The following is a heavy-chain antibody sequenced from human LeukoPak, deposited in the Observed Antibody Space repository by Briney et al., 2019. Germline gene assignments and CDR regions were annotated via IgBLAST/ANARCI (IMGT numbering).Heavy chain of an antibody. CDR3: ARRVCTNGVCFNWFDP. Sequence: SETLSLTCTVSGGSIGSSIYYWGWIRQPPGKGLEWIGSIYYSGNTYYNPSLKSRVTISVDTSKNQFSLKLSSVTAADTAVYYCARRVCTNGVCFNWFDPWGQGTLVTVSS. CDR2: IYYSGNT. D-gene: IGHD2-8*01. CDR1: GGSIGSSIYY. J-gene: IGHJ5*02. V-gene: IGHV4-39*01.